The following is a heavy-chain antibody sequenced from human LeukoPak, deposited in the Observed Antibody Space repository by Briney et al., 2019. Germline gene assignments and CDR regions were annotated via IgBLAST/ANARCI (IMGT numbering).Heavy chain of an antibody. Sequence: GGSLRLSCAASGFTFSSYAMNWVRQARGKGLAGVSAISGSGGGTYYADSVKGRFTISKDNSKNTLYLQMNSLRAEDTALYYCAKDPRYGSGSYYKSGWFDSWGQGTLVTVSS. D-gene: IGHD3-10*01. J-gene: IGHJ5*01. CDR3: AKDPRYGSGSYYKSGWFDS. CDR2: ISGSGGGT. CDR1: GFTFSSYA. V-gene: IGHV3-23*01.